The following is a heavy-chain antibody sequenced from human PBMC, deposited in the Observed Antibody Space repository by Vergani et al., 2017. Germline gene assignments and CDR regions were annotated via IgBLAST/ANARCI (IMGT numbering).Heavy chain of an antibody. CDR1: GFTFSSYG. J-gene: IGHJ6*03. CDR3: AKEAPQYYYYYYMDV. CDR2: IWYDGSKK. V-gene: IGHV3-33*06. Sequence: QVHLVESGGGVVQPGRSLRLSCAASGFTFSSYGMHWVRQAPGKGLEWVAVIWYDGSKKYYADSVKGRFTISRDNSKNTLYLQMNSLRAEDTAVYYCAKEAPQYYYYYYMDVWGKGTTVTVSS.